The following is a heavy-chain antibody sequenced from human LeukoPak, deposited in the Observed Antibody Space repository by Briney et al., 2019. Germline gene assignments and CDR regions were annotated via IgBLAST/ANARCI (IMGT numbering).Heavy chain of an antibody. Sequence: GGSLRLSCAASGFTFSSYWMHWVRQAPGKGLVWVSLISGDGGSTYYADSVKGRFTISRDNSKNSLYLQMNSLRTEDTALYYCAKDISLWSGPDYWGQGTLVTVSS. CDR1: GFTFSSYW. D-gene: IGHD3-3*01. CDR2: ISGDGGST. CDR3: AKDISLWSGPDY. J-gene: IGHJ4*02. V-gene: IGHV3-43*02.